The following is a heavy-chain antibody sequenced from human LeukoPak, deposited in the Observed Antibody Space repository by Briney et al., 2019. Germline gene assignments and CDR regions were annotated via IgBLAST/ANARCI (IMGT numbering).Heavy chain of an antibody. CDR2: ISSSSSTI. V-gene: IGHV3-48*01. Sequence: GGSLRLSCAASGFTFSSYSMNWVRQAPGKGLEWVSYISSSSSTIYYADSVKGRFTISRDNAKNSLYLQMNSLRAEDTAVYYCAREPGCSSTSCLDAFDIWGQGTMVTVSS. CDR3: AREPGCSSTSCLDAFDI. CDR1: GFTFSSYS. J-gene: IGHJ3*02. D-gene: IGHD2-2*01.